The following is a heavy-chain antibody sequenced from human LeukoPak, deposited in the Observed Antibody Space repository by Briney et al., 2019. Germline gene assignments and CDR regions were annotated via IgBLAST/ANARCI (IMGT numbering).Heavy chain of an antibody. V-gene: IGHV4-59*12. CDR2: IYYTGST. CDR3: ARGGSSGWPFDY. J-gene: IGHJ4*02. D-gene: IGHD6-19*01. Sequence: SETLSLTCAVSGGSITNYYWSWLRQPPGKGLEWIGYIYYTGSTNYNPSLKSRVTISVDTSKNQFSLKLTSVTAADTAVYYCARGGSSGWPFDYWGQGTLVTVSS. CDR1: GGSITNYY.